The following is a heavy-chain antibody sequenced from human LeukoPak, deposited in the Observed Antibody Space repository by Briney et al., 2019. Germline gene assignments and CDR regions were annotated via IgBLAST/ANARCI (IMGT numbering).Heavy chain of an antibody. D-gene: IGHD3-3*01. CDR3: ASGASQYYDFWSGYWGASFDY. CDR1: GGSISSYY. Sequence: PSETLSLTCTVSGGSISSYYWSWIRQPPGKGLEWIGYIYYSGSTNYNPSLKSRVTISVDTSKNQFSLKLSSVTAADTAVYYCASGASQYYDFWSGYWGASFDYWGQGTLVTVSS. J-gene: IGHJ4*02. CDR2: IYYSGST. V-gene: IGHV4-59*01.